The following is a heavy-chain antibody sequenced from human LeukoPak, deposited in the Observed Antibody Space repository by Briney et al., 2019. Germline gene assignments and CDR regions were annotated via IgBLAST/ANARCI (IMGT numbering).Heavy chain of an antibody. D-gene: IGHD4-23*01. Sequence: SETLSLTCAVYGGSFSGYYWSWIRQPPGKGLEWIGSIYYSGSTYYNPSLKGRVTISVDTSKNQFSLKLSSVTAADTAVYYCARHVHVGTASVDYWGQGTLVTVSS. CDR1: GGSFSGYY. CDR2: IYYSGST. V-gene: IGHV4-34*01. CDR3: ARHVHVGTASVDY. J-gene: IGHJ4*02.